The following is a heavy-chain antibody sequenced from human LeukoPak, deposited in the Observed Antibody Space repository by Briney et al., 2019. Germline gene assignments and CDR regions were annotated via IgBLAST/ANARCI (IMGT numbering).Heavy chain of an antibody. CDR3: AKGATGGSYYFDY. Sequence: GGSLRLSCAASGFTFSSYAMNWVRQAPGKGLEWVSGISGSGGSTYYADSLKGRFTITRDNSRNTLYLQMNSLRADDTAVYYCAKGATGGSYYFDYWGQGTLVTVSS. D-gene: IGHD1-26*01. CDR2: ISGSGGST. J-gene: IGHJ4*02. CDR1: GFTFSSYA. V-gene: IGHV3-23*01.